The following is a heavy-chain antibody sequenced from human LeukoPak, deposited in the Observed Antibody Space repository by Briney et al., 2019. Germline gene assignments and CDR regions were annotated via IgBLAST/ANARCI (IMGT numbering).Heavy chain of an antibody. CDR3: ARTTSPGYCSGGSCYSYYFDY. J-gene: IGHJ4*02. V-gene: IGHV4-34*01. D-gene: IGHD2-15*01. CDR2: INHSGST. CDR1: GGSFSGYY. Sequence: PSETLSLTCAVYGGSFSGYYWSWVRQPPGEGLEWIGEINHSGSTNYNPSLKSRVTISVDTSKNQFSLKLSSVTAADTAVYYCARTTSPGYCSGGSCYSYYFDYWGQGTLVTVSS.